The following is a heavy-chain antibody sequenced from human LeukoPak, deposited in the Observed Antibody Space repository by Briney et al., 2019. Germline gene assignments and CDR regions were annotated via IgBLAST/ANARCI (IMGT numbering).Heavy chain of an antibody. Sequence: SETLSLTCTVSGGSISSYYWSWIRQPPGKGLEWIGYIYYSGSTNYNPSLKSRVTISVDTSKDQFSLKLSSVTAADTAVYYCAREKRRLQFGAFDIWGQGTMVTVSS. D-gene: IGHD5-24*01. CDR2: IYYSGST. V-gene: IGHV4-59*01. CDR1: GGSISSYY. J-gene: IGHJ3*02. CDR3: AREKRRLQFGAFDI.